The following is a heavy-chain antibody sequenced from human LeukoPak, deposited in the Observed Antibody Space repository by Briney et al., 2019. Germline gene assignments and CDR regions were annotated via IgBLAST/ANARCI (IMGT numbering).Heavy chain of an antibody. J-gene: IGHJ4*02. Sequence: SETLSLTCTVSGGSIRTSSYYWGWIRQPPGKGLEWIGSIYYSGSIYSNGSLKSRVTISVETSKNQFSLKLSSVTAADTAMYYCARVRAAAVPYYFDYWGRGTLLTVSS. CDR3: ARVRAAAVPYYFDY. CDR1: GGSIRTSSYY. V-gene: IGHV4-39*07. D-gene: IGHD6-13*01. CDR2: IYYSGSI.